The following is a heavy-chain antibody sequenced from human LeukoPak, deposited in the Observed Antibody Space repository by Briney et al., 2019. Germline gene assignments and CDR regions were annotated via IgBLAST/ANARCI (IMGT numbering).Heavy chain of an antibody. V-gene: IGHV4-34*01. J-gene: IGHJ4*02. CDR1: GGSFSGYY. CDR3: ARGDYSFDY. CDR2: INHGGST. Sequence: PSETLSLTCAVYGGSFSGYYWSWIRQPPGKGLEWIGEINHGGSTNYNPSLKSRVTISVDTSKNQFSLKLSSVTAADTAVYYCARGDYSFDYWGQGTLVTVSS.